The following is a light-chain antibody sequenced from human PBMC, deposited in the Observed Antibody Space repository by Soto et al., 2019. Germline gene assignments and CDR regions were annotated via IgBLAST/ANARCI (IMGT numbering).Light chain of an antibody. J-gene: IGLJ1*01. V-gene: IGLV2-8*01. CDR1: SSDVGGYNY. CDR3: SSYAGSNKSV. Sequence: QSALTQPPSASGSPGQSVTISCTGTSSDVGGYNYVSWYQQHPGKAPKLMIYEVSKRPSGAPDRFSGSKSGNTASLTVSGLQPEDEADYYCSSYAGSNKSVFGTGTKVTVL. CDR2: EVS.